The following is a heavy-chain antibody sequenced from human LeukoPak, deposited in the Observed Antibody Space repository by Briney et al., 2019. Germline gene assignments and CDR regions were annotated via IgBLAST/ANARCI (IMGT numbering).Heavy chain of an antibody. Sequence: GGSLRLSCAASGFTFSSYSMTWVRQAPGKGLEWVSSISSSSSYIYYADSVKGRFTISRDNAKNSLYLQMNSLRAEDTAVYCCARGHRYPGIAVAGTYYFDYWGQGTLVTVSS. CDR2: ISSSSSYI. D-gene: IGHD6-19*01. V-gene: IGHV3-21*01. CDR3: ARGHRYPGIAVAGTYYFDY. CDR1: GFTFSSYS. J-gene: IGHJ4*02.